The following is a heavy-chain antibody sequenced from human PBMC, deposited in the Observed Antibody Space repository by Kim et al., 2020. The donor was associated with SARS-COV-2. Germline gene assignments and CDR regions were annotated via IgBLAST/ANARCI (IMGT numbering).Heavy chain of an antibody. CDR1: GFTFDDYA. J-gene: IGHJ3*02. Sequence: GGSLRLSCAASGFTFDDYAMHWVRQAPGKGLEWVSGISWNSGSIGYADSVKGRFTISRDNAKNSLYLQMNSLRAEDTALYYCAKVSGRGSYPGDAFDIWGQGTMVTVSS. V-gene: IGHV3-9*01. CDR3: AKVSGRGSYPGDAFDI. CDR2: ISWNSGSI. D-gene: IGHD1-26*01.